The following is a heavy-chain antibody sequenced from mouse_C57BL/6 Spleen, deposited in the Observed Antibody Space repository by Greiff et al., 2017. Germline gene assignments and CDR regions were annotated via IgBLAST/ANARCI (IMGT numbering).Heavy chain of an antibody. CDR2: IYPSDSET. CDR1: GYTFTSYW. D-gene: IGHD1-1*01. J-gene: IGHJ2*01. CDR3: ATGGSSYNFDY. Sequence: QVQLQQPGAELVRPGSSVKLSCKASGYTFTSYWLDWVKQRPGQGLEWIGNIYPSDSETHYNQKFKDKATLTVDKSSSTAYMQLSSLTSEDSAVYYCATGGSSYNFDYWGQGTTLTVSS. V-gene: IGHV1-61*01.